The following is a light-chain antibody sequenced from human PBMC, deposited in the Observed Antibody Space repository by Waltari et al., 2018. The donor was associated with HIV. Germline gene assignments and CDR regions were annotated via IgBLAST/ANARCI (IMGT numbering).Light chain of an antibody. CDR2: DNT. V-gene: IGLV1-51*01. J-gene: IGLJ3*02. CDR1: SSRFWCGF. Sequence: QSVLTQPPSVSAAPGQKVTISCSGSSSRFWCGFVSWYLHLPGAAPRLLISDNTKRPSWISDRFSGSKSGTSATLGITGLQTGDEADYYCGTWDSSVGAAVFGGGTRLTVL. CDR3: GTWDSSVGAAV.